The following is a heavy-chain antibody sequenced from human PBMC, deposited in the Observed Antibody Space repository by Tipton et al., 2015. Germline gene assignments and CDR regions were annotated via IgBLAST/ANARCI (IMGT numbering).Heavy chain of an antibody. V-gene: IGHV4-4*07. Sequence: LRLSCNVSGAYISNYFWSWIRQPAGKGLEWMGRISSAGSTNYTPSLGVRVTMSVDTSKTQFSLKLSSVTAADTARYYCARNSGWPENAFNLWGQGTMVTVSS. CDR3: ARNSGWPENAFNL. D-gene: IGHD6-19*01. J-gene: IGHJ3*01. CDR2: ISSAGST. CDR1: GAYISNYF.